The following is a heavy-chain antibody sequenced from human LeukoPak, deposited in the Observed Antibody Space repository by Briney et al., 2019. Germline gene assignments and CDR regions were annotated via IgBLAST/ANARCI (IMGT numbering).Heavy chain of an antibody. CDR3: AKDLIDSSSWYYFDY. Sequence: GGSLRLSCAASGFTFDDYAMHWVRQAPGKGLEWVSGISWNSGSIGYADSVKGRFTISRDNAKNSLYLQMNSLRAEDTALYYCAKDLIDSSSWYYFDYWGQGTLVTVSS. J-gene: IGHJ4*02. V-gene: IGHV3-9*01. D-gene: IGHD6-13*01. CDR1: GFTFDDYA. CDR2: ISWNSGSI.